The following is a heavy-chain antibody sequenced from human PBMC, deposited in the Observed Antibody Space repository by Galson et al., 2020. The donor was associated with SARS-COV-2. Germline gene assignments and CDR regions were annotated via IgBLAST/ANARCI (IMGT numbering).Heavy chain of an antibody. CDR3: ATSITVAGIIDY. Sequence: GGSLRLSCSASGFSFSTYALHWVRQAPGRGLEWVAVIWSNGNNKFYLDSVKGRFTISRDNSKDILYLQMDSLRVEDTAVYYCATSITVAGIIDYWGQGTLVTVSS. CDR1: GFSFSTYA. V-gene: IGHV3-33*01. J-gene: IGHJ4*02. CDR2: IWSNGNNK. D-gene: IGHD6-19*01.